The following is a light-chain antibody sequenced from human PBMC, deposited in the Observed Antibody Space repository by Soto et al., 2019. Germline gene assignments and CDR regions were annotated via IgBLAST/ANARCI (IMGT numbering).Light chain of an antibody. J-gene: IGKJ1*01. CDR2: KAS. CDR3: QQYNYTPWT. CDR1: QSISRW. V-gene: IGKV1-5*03. Sequence: DVQMTQSPSTLSASVGDRVTITCRASQSISRWLGWYQQKPGKAPKPLIYKASSLESGVPSRFSGSGSGTEFTLTISTLQPDDFATYYCQQYNYTPWTFGQVTKVEIK.